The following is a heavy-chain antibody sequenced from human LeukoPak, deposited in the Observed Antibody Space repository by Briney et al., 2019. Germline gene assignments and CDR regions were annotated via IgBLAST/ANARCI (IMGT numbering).Heavy chain of an antibody. CDR1: GGTFSSCA. Sequence: ASVKVSCKASGGTFSSCAISWVRQAPGQGLEWMGGIIPIFGTANYAQKFQGRVTITADESTSTAYMELSSLRSEDTAVYYCARPDVVGATSVSIPYGMDVWGQGTTVTVSS. J-gene: IGHJ6*02. CDR2: IIPIFGTA. V-gene: IGHV1-69*13. CDR3: ARPDVVGATSVSIPYGMDV. D-gene: IGHD1-26*01.